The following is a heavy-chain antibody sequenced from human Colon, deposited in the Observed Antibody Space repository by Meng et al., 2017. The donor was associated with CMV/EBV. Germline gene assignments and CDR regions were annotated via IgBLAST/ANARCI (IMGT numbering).Heavy chain of an antibody. Sequence: EVQLVESGGGLVQPGGSLRLSCAASGFTFSNYAMSWVRQAPGKGLEWVSVVSGSGGSTSYADSVKGRFTISRDSSKNTLFLQMNSLGAEDTAVYYCAREGISVAGLDYWGQGALVTVSS. CDR2: VSGSGGST. D-gene: IGHD6-19*01. CDR3: AREGISVAGLDY. V-gene: IGHV3-23*04. J-gene: IGHJ4*02. CDR1: GFTFSNYA.